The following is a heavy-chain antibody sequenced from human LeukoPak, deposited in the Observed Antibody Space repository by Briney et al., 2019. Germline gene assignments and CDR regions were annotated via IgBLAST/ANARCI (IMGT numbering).Heavy chain of an antibody. CDR2: ISWNSGTI. V-gene: IGHV3-9*01. Sequence: GGSLRLSCAASGFTFDDYAMHWVRQVPGKGLEWVSGISWNSGTIGYADSVKGRFTIARDNAKNSLYLQMNSLRAEDTALYYCGKAVCNSASCSMGFDYWGQGTLVTVSS. D-gene: IGHD2-2*01. CDR3: GKAVCNSASCSMGFDY. J-gene: IGHJ4*02. CDR1: GFTFDDYA.